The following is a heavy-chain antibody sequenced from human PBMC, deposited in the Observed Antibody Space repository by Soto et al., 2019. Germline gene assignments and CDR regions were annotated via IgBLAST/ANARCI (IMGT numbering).Heavy chain of an antibody. D-gene: IGHD3-3*01. J-gene: IGHJ3*02. Sequence: QLHLVQSGAVVKKPGASVTVSCSASGYPVTAYYMHWVRQAPGRGLEWMGGINPATGAAKYTQTFQGRGTMTRDTSTSRVFMELSGLTSEDTAVFYCPRGGGVGVAGSAAFDMWGQGTLVTVSS. V-gene: IGHV1-2*02. CDR2: INPATGAA. CDR1: GYPVTAYY. CDR3: PRGGGVGVAGSAAFDM.